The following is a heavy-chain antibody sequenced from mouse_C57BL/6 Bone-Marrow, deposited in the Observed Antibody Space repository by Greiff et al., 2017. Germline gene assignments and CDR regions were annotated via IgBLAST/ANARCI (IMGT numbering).Heavy chain of an antibody. CDR2: LSYSGNT. CDR3: TRYYYGSSYVWYFEV. J-gene: IGHJ1*03. CDR1: GYSIPSDY. Sequence: EVMLVESGPGLAKPSQTLSLTCSFTGYSIPSDYWNWIRTFPGNKLEYMGYLSYSGNTYYNPSLKSRISITRDTSKNQYYLQLNSVTTEYTATYYCTRYYYGSSYVWYFEVWGTGTTVTVSS. V-gene: IGHV3-8*01. D-gene: IGHD1-1*01.